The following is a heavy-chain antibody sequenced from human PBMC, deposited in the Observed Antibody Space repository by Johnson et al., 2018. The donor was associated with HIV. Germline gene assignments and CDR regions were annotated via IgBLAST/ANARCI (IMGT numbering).Heavy chain of an antibody. Sequence: VQLVESGGALVQPGRSLRLSCVASGFTFEDYAMYWVRQAPGKGLEWVSGISGSGDTAYYADSVKGRFTISRDSSKNTLYLQMNSLRAEDTAVYYCARDPRGEAMALDAFDIWGQGTMVTVSS. D-gene: IGHD5-18*01. J-gene: IGHJ3*02. V-gene: IGHV3-23*04. CDR2: ISGSGDTA. CDR1: GFTFEDYA. CDR3: ARDPRGEAMALDAFDI.